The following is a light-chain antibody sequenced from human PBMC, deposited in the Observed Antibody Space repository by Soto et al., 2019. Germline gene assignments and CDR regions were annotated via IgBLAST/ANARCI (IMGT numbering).Light chain of an antibody. CDR2: DAS. Sequence: DIQMTQSPFTLSASVGDRVTITCRASQSISNRLAWHQQKPGKVPKVLISDASSTKRGVPSRFSGSGSGTEFTLTISSLQPDEFATYYCQQYCDYPWTFGQGTKVEIK. J-gene: IGKJ1*01. CDR1: QSISNR. V-gene: IGKV1-5*01. CDR3: QQYCDYPWT.